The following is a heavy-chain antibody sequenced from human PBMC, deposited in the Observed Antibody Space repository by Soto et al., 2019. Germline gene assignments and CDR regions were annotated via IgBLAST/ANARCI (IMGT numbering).Heavy chain of an antibody. CDR2: ISAHNGDT. CDR3: ARDPPIRTIFGVGWGTDY. V-gene: IGHV1-18*01. J-gene: IGHJ4*02. CDR1: GYTFSSYG. D-gene: IGHD3-3*01. Sequence: ASVKVSCKASGYTFSSYGISWVRQAPGQVLEWMGWISAHNGDTDYTQKFQGRVTMTTDTSTSTAYMELRSLRYDDTAVYYCARDPPIRTIFGVGWGTDYWGQGTLVTVSS.